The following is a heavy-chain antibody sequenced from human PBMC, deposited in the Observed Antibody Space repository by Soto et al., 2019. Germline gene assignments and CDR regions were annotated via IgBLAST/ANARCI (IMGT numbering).Heavy chain of an antibody. D-gene: IGHD1-26*01. V-gene: IGHV1-69*01. Sequence: QVQLVQSGAEVKKPGSSVKVSCKASGGTFSSYAISWVRQAPGQGLEWMGGIIPIFGTANYAQKFQGRVTITADESTSTAYMELSSLRSEDTAVYYCARDAHLNPIGSSYSGSYQYFYYWGQGTLVTVSS. CDR2: IIPIFGTA. CDR3: ARDAHLNPIGSSYSGSYQYFYY. J-gene: IGHJ4*02. CDR1: GGTFSSYA.